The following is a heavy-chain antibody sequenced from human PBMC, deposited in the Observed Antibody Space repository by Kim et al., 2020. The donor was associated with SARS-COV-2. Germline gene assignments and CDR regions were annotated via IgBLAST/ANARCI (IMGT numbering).Heavy chain of an antibody. Sequence: SETLSLTCAVYGGSFSGYYWSWIRQPPGKGLEWIGEINHSGSTNYNPSLKSRVTISVDTSKNQFSLKLSSVTAADTAVYYCARNRRLLWFGESTVAFDIWGQGTMVTVSS. CDR2: INHSGST. CDR3: ARNRRLLWFGESTVAFDI. D-gene: IGHD3-10*01. J-gene: IGHJ3*02. V-gene: IGHV4-34*01. CDR1: GGSFSGYY.